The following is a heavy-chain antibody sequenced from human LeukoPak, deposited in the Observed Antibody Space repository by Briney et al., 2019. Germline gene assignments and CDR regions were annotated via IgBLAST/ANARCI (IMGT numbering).Heavy chain of an antibody. Sequence: SETLSLTCTVSGGSINSYYWSWIRQPPGKGLEWIGYIYYSGSTYYNPSLKSRVTISVDTSKNQFSLKLSSVTAADTAVYYCARDPIGYGMDVWGQGTTVTVSS. J-gene: IGHJ6*02. D-gene: IGHD5-24*01. CDR1: GGSINSYY. CDR2: IYYSGST. CDR3: ARDPIGYGMDV. V-gene: IGHV4-59*06.